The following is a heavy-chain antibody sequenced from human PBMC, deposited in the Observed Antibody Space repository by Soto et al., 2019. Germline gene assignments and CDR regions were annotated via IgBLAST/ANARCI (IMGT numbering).Heavy chain of an antibody. CDR2: ISGSGIST. J-gene: IGHJ2*01. Sequence: DVQLLESGGGLVQPGGSLRLSCAASGFTFRSYAMSWVRQAPGKGLEWVSGISGSGISTHYADSVKGRFTVPRDNSKNTLYLQMNSLRAEDTAVYKCAKEPVGPDWYFDLWGRGTLVTVSS. V-gene: IGHV3-23*01. CDR1: GFTFRSYA. CDR3: AKEPVGPDWYFDL.